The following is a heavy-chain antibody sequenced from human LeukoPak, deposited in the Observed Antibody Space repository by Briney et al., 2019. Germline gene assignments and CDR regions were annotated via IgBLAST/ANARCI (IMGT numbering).Heavy chain of an antibody. CDR3: ATVSGGWYLGGFET. Sequence: GGSLRLSCAASGFTFSNYYMSWIRQAPGKGLEWVSYISNSGSNKYYADSVKGRFTISRDNAKNSLYLQMNSLRAEDTAVYYCATVSGGWYLGGFETWGQGTLVTVSS. V-gene: IGHV3-11*04. CDR1: GFTFSNYY. CDR2: ISNSGSNK. D-gene: IGHD6-19*01. J-gene: IGHJ5*02.